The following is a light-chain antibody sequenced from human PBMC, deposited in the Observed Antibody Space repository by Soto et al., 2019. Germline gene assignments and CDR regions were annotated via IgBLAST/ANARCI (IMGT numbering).Light chain of an antibody. Sequence: EIVLTQSPGTLSLSPGERATLSCRASRSVSSNYLAWYQQKPGQCPRLLIYGASSRATGIPDRFSGSGSGTDFTLTISRLEPEDFAVYYCQQRSNWPPITFGQGTRLEIK. CDR2: GAS. V-gene: IGKV3D-20*02. CDR3: QQRSNWPPIT. CDR1: RSVSSNY. J-gene: IGKJ5*01.